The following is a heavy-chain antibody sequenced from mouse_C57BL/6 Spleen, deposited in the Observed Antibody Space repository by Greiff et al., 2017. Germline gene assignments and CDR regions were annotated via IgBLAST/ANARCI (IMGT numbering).Heavy chain of an antibody. CDR1: GFTFSSYA. V-gene: IGHV5-4*01. CDR2: ISDGGSYT. CDR3: ARDRLGRFAY. D-gene: IGHD4-1*01. Sequence: EVMLVESGGGLVKPGGSLKLSCAASGFTFSSYAMSWVRQTPEKRLEWVATISDGGSYTYYPDNVKGRFTISRDNAKNNLYLQMSHLKSEDTAMYYCARDRLGRFAYWGQGTLDTVSA. J-gene: IGHJ3*01.